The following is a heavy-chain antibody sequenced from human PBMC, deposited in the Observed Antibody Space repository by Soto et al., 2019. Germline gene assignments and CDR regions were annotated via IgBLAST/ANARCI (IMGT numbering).Heavy chain of an antibody. Sequence: EVQLVESGGALVQPGGSLRLSCTASGFTFNAYWMNWVRQAPGKGLEWVANIKKDGSEKYYLDSVKGRFTISRENAKNSLYLQMGSLRDADTAVYYCAGGAGWLIDYWGQGTLVTVS. V-gene: IGHV3-7*04. CDR1: GFTFNAYW. CDR2: IKKDGSEK. D-gene: IGHD6-19*01. CDR3: AGGAGWLIDY. J-gene: IGHJ4*02.